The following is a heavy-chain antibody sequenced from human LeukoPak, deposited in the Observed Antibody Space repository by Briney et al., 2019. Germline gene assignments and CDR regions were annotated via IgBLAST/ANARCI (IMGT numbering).Heavy chain of an antibody. CDR3: ARAGSSGWLNYFDF. Sequence: GGSLRLSCAASGFTFSSYAMSWVRQAPGKGLEWVSAISGSGGSTYYADSVKGRFTISRDNSKNTLYLQMNSLRAEDTAVYHCARAGSSGWLNYFDFWGQGTLVTVSS. CDR2: ISGSGGST. V-gene: IGHV3-23*01. D-gene: IGHD6-25*01. CDR1: GFTFSSYA. J-gene: IGHJ4*02.